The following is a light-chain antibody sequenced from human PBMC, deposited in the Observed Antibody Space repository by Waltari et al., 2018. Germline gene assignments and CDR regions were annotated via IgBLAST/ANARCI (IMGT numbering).Light chain of an antibody. V-gene: IGKV3-20*01. CDR3: QQHGTLPAT. Sequence: ELVLTQSPRTASLSPGERVTLSCRASQNIGSSSLAWYQQKPGQAPRLVIYRASRRATGIPDRFSGSGSGTDFSLTISRLEPEDFAVYYCQQHGTLPATFGQGTKVEIK. CDR1: QNIGSSS. J-gene: IGKJ1*01. CDR2: RAS.